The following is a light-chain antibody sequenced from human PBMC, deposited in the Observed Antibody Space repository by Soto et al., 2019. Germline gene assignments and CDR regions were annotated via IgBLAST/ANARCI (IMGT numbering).Light chain of an antibody. J-gene: IGKJ1*01. V-gene: IGKV3-15*01. Sequence: EIVMTQSPATLSVSPGERATLSCRASQSVSSNLAWYQQKPGQAPRRLIYGASTRDTGIPVRFSGSGCGTEVTLTLNRMLSEEFEVYYCHQYKNSPWTFGQGTNVEIK. CDR1: QSVSSN. CDR3: HQYKNSPWT. CDR2: GAS.